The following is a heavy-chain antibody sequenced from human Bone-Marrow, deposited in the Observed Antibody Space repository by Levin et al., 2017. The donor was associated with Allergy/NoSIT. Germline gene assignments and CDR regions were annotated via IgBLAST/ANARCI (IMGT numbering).Heavy chain of an antibody. CDR1: GYSFTSYW. CDR3: ARSAGYCSSTSCYDRGGFDY. V-gene: IGHV5-51*01. D-gene: IGHD2-2*01. CDR2: IYPGDSDT. Sequence: GESLKISCKGSGYSFTSYWIGWVRQMPGKGLEWMGIIYPGDSDTRYSPSFQGQVTISADKSISTAYLQWSSLKASDTAMYYCARSAGYCSSTSCYDRGGFDYWGQGTLVTVSS. J-gene: IGHJ4*02.